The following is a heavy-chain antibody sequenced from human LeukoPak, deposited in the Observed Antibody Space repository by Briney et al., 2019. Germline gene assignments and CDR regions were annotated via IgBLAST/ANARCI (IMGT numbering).Heavy chain of an antibody. CDR1: GGSISDYY. D-gene: IGHD6-13*01. Sequence: SETLSLTCTVSGGSISDYYWSWIRQPPGKGLQWIGYIYYGGSTNYNPSLKTRVSISVDTSKNQFSLNLRSVTAADTAVYYCARTLGSSSWTTWGQGTLVTVSS. CDR2: IYYGGST. V-gene: IGHV4-59*01. CDR3: ARTLGSSSWTT. J-gene: IGHJ5*02.